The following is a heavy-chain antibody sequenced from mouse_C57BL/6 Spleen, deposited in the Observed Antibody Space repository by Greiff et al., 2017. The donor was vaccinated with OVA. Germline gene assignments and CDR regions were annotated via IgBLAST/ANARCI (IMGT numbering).Heavy chain of an antibody. D-gene: IGHD2-1*01. CDR2: IDPSDSET. J-gene: IGHJ2*01. V-gene: IGHV1-52*01. CDR3: AREERNGNLYYFDY. CDR1: GYTFTSYW. Sequence: QVQLQQPGAELVRPGSSVKLSCKASGYTFTSYWMHWVKQRPIQGLEWIGNIDPSDSETHYNQKFKDKATLTVDKSSSTAYMQLSSLTSEDSAVYYCAREERNGNLYYFDYWGQGTTLTVSS.